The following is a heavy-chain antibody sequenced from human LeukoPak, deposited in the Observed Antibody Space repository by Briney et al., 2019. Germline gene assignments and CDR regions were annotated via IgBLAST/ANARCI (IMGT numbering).Heavy chain of an antibody. D-gene: IGHD3-10*01. Sequence: GESLKISCKCSGYSFTSYLLGWVRQMPGKGMERMGINHPGDSDTRYRPSFHGQVTITANKSITTAYLQCSSLKASNTAMYYWAGQLWGGPPCANGMDVWGQGTTVTVSS. V-gene: IGHV5-51*01. CDR3: AGQLWGGPPCANGMDV. J-gene: IGHJ6*02. CDR1: GYSFTSYL. CDR2: NHPGDSDT.